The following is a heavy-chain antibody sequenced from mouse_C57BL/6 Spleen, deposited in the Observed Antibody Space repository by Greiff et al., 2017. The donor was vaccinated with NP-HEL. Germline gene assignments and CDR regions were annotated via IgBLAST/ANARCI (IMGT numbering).Heavy chain of an antibody. CDR3: ARYGNYFYYYAMDY. V-gene: IGHV1-26*01. CDR2: INPNNGGT. D-gene: IGHD2-1*01. J-gene: IGHJ4*01. CDR1: GYTFTDYY. Sequence: VQLQQSGPELVKPGASVKISCKASGYTFTDYYMNWVKQSHGKSLEWIGDINPNNGGTSYNQKFKGKATLTVDKSSSTAYMELRSLTSEDSAVYYCARYGNYFYYYAMDYWGQGTSVTVSS.